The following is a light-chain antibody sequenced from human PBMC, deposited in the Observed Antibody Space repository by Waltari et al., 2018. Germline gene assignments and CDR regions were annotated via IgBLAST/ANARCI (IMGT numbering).Light chain of an antibody. CDR3: SSYTTSDTLI. CDR1: SSAVGGYNS. CDR2: GVT. Sequence: QSALTQPASVSGSPGQSLTISCTGTSSAVGGYNSVPWYQQHPGGAPRLMIYGVTNRPSGVSIRFSGSKSGNTASLTISGLQPEDEAYYYCSSYTTSDTLIFAGGTKLTVL. V-gene: IGLV2-14*03. J-gene: IGLJ2*01.